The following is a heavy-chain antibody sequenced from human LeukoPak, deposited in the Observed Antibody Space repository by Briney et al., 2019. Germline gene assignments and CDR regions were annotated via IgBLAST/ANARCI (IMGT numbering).Heavy chain of an antibody. J-gene: IGHJ4*02. Sequence: GGSLRLSCAASGFTFSSYAMHWVRQAPGKGLEWVAVISYDGSNKYYADSVKGRFTISRDNSKNTLYLHMNSLRAEDTAVYYCARVDENVIAAGYWGQGTLVTVSS. CDR1: GFTFSSYA. D-gene: IGHD2/OR15-2a*01. V-gene: IGHV3-30-3*01. CDR3: ARVDENVIAAGY. CDR2: ISYDGSNK.